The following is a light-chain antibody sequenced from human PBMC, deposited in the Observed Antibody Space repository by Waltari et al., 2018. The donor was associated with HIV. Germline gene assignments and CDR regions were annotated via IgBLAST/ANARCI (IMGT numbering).Light chain of an antibody. Sequence: QSALTQPASVSGSPGQSITISCDLNDNKYVSWYQRHPGKAPKVLIYEVTNRPSGLSHRFSGSKSGNTATLTISGLQPEDAADYFCTSYISGTSPVFGRGTRVTVL. CDR2: EVT. CDR1: DLNDNKY. V-gene: IGLV2-14*01. J-gene: IGLJ2*01. CDR3: TSYISGTSPV.